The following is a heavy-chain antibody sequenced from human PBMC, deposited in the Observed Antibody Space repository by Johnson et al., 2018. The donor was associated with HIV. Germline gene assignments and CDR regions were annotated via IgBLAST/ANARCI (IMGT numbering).Heavy chain of an antibody. V-gene: IGHV3-11*04. CDR2: ISSSGSTI. D-gene: IGHD3-10*01. Sequence: QVQLVESGGGLVKPGGSLRLSCAASGFTFSDYYMSWIRQAPGKGLEWVSYISSSGSTIYYADSVKGRFTISRDNAKNSLYLQINSLRAEDTAVYYCARDYYGSGSYYNVWVAGAFDIWGQGTMVTVSS. CDR3: ARDYYGSGSYYNVWVAGAFDI. J-gene: IGHJ3*02. CDR1: GFTFSDYY.